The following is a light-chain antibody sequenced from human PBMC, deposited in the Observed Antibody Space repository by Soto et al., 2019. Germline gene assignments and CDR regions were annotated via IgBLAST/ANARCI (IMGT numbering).Light chain of an antibody. CDR3: QQYNNWPWT. Sequence: EVVMTQSPATLSVSPGERATLSCRASESVIRNLAWFQQKPGQAPRLLIYGASTRAPGVPDRFSGSGSGADFTLTISSLEPEDFAVYYCQQYNNWPWTVGRGTKVDSK. J-gene: IGKJ1*01. CDR1: ESVIRN. CDR2: GAS. V-gene: IGKV3-15*01.